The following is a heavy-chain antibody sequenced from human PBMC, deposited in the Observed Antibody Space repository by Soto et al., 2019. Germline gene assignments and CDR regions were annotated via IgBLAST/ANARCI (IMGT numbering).Heavy chain of an antibody. CDR1: GGSVSSGSYY. V-gene: IGHV4-61*01. CDR3: ARAYSSSYYNWFDP. CDR2: IYYSGST. Sequence: SETLSLTCTVSGGSVSSGSYYWSWIRQPPGKGLEWIGYIYYSGSTNYNPSLKSRVTISVDTSKNQFSLRDEDTAVYYCARAYSSSYYNWFDPWGQGTLVTVSS. D-gene: IGHD6-13*01. J-gene: IGHJ5*02.